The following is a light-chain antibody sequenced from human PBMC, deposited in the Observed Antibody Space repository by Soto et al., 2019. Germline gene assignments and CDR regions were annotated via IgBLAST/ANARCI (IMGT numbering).Light chain of an antibody. CDR3: QSYDSSLSAWV. CDR1: SSNIGAPYD. J-gene: IGLJ3*02. Sequence: QSVLTQPPSVSGAPGQRVTISCSGSSSNIGAPYDVHWYQHLPGTAPKLLLSGNDNRPSGVPDRFSGSRSGTSASLAITGLQAEDEADYYCQSYDSSLSAWVFGGGTKLT. V-gene: IGLV1-40*01. CDR2: GND.